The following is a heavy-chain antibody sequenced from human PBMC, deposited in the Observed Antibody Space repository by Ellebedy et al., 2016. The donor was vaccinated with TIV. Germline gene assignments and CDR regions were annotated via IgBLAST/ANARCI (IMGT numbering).Heavy chain of an antibody. V-gene: IGHV3-30-3*01. D-gene: IGHD1-1*01. CDR2: ISYDGSNQ. CDR3: AREHMTSTGSPLDY. CDR1: EFTFSSYA. Sequence: GESLKISCATSEFTFSSYAMHWVRQAPGKGLEWVAVISYDGSNQYYTDSVKGRFTISRDISKNTLYLQMNSLRAEDTAVYYCAREHMTSTGSPLDYWGQGTLVTVSS. J-gene: IGHJ4*02.